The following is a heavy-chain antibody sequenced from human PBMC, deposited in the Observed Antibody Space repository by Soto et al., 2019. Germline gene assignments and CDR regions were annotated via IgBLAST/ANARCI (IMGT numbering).Heavy chain of an antibody. Sequence: ASVKVSCKASGYTFTGYYMHLVRQAPRQRPEWMGWINPNSGGTNYAQKFQGWVTMTRDTSISTAYMELSRLRSDDTAVYYCARQWVPVLWFGPDYYGMDVWGQGTTVTVSS. D-gene: IGHD3-10*01. CDR3: ARQWVPVLWFGPDYYGMDV. J-gene: IGHJ6*02. V-gene: IGHV1-2*04. CDR2: INPNSGGT. CDR1: GYTFTGYY.